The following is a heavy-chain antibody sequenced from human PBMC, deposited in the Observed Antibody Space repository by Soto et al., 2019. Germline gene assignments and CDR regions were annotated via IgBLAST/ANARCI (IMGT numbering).Heavy chain of an antibody. Sequence: GGSMRLSCAASGFTVSSYGMHWVRQAPGKGLEWVAVISYDGSNKYYADSVKGRFTISRDNSKNTLYLQMNSLRAEDTAVYYCAKPIPYNWNYVSDYWGQGTLVTVSS. V-gene: IGHV3-30*18. D-gene: IGHD1-7*01. CDR2: ISYDGSNK. J-gene: IGHJ4*02. CDR3: AKPIPYNWNYVSDY. CDR1: GFTVSSYG.